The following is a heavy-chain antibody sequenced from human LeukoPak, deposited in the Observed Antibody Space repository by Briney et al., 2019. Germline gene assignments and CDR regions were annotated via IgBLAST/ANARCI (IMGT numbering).Heavy chain of an antibody. V-gene: IGHV3-48*01. CDR3: ALYYGSGSYGGH. CDR1: GFTFNIYS. D-gene: IGHD3-10*01. Sequence: GGSLRLSCAASGFTFNIYSMNWVRQAPGKGLEWVSYISSSGGTIYYADSVKGRFTASRDNAENSLYLQMNNLRAEDTAVYYCALYYGSGSYGGHWGQGTLVTVSS. J-gene: IGHJ4*02. CDR2: ISSSGGTI.